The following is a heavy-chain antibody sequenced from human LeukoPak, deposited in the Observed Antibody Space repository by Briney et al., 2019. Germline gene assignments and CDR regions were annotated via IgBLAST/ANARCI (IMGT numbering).Heavy chain of an antibody. J-gene: IGHJ4*02. CDR3: AKDDY. V-gene: IGHV3-48*02. Sequence: PGGSLRLSCEASGFTFSSYSMNWVRQAPGKGLEWVSYISSSGSTIYYADSVKGRFNISRDNAKNSLYLQMSSLRDEDTAVYHCAKDDYWGQGTLVTVS. CDR2: ISSSGSTI. CDR1: GFTFSSYS.